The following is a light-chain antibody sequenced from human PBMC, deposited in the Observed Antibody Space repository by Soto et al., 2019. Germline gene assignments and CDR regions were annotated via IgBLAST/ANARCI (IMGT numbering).Light chain of an antibody. CDR3: ATWDDSLNGRV. V-gene: IGLV1-44*01. J-gene: IGLJ1*01. CDR1: SSTIGSNT. Sequence: QSVLTQPPSASGTPGQRVTISCSGSSSTIGSNTVNWYQHLPGTAPKLLIYTDNQRPSGVPDRFSGSKSGTSASLAISGLQSEDEADYYCATWDDSLNGRVFGTGTKVTVL. CDR2: TDN.